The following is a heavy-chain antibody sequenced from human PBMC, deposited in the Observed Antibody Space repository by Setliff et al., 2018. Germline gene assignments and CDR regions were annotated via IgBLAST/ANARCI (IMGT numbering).Heavy chain of an antibody. V-gene: IGHV1-18*01. CDR3: ARASPHHPYDSSGYYYGDY. Sequence: GASVKVSCKTSGYTFTSYAIGWVRQAPGQGLEWMGWISAYNDNTNYAQKFQGRVTMTTDTSTSTAYMELTSLRSDDTAVYYCARASPHHPYDSSGYYYGDYWGQGTLVTVSS. CDR1: GYTFTSYA. CDR2: ISAYNDNT. J-gene: IGHJ4*02. D-gene: IGHD3-22*01.